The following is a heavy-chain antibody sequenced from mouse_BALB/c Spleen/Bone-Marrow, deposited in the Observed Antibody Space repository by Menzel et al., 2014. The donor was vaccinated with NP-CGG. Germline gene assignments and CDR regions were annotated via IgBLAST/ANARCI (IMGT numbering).Heavy chain of an antibody. CDR2: INPDSSTI. CDR1: GFDFSGFW. Sequence: EVQGEESGGGLVQPGGSLKLSCAASGFDFSGFWMGWVRQAPGKGLEWIGEINPDSSTINYTPSLKDRFIISSDNAKNTLYQQMSKVRSEDTALYYCGRLGYYGCFAYWGQGTLVTVSA. J-gene: IGHJ3*01. CDR3: GRLGYYGCFAY. V-gene: IGHV4-1*02. D-gene: IGHD2-3*01.